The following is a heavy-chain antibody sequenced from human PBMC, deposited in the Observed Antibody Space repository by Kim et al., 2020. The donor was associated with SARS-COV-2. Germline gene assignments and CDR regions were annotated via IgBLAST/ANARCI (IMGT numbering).Heavy chain of an antibody. CDR3: ARTLKEDKLTAFFDY. J-gene: IGHJ4*02. V-gene: IGHV4-39*07. D-gene: IGHD2-21*02. CDR2: ISYSGST. CDR1: GGSISSTPYF. Sequence: SETLSLTCTVSGGSISSTPYFWGWIRQPPGKGLEWIGSISYSGSTYYNPSLKSRVTISVDASKNQFSLKLSSVTAADTAVYYCARTLKEDKLTAFFDYWGQGTLVTVSS.